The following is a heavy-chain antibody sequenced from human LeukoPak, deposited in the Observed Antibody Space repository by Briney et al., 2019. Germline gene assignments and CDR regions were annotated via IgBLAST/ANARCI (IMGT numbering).Heavy chain of an antibody. D-gene: IGHD3-10*01. V-gene: IGHV3-30*02. CDR3: AKLYGSGDSHGASLDY. CDR2: IRYDGSNK. Sequence: GGSLRLSCAASGFTFSSYGMHWVRQAPGKGLEWVAFIRYDGSNKYYADSVKGRFTISRDNSKNTLYLQMNSLRAEDTAVYYCAKLYGSGDSHGASLDYWGPGTLVTVSS. J-gene: IGHJ4*02. CDR1: GFTFSSYG.